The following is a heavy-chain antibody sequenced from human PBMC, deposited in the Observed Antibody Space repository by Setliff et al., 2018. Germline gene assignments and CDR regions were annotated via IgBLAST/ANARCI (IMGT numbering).Heavy chain of an antibody. CDR2: ISDSSFHI. D-gene: IGHD2-15*01. V-gene: IGHV3-21*01. CDR3: SRTCSGSGCYAGLES. Sequence: PGGSLRLSCAASGLPFSISSMHWVRQAPGKGLEWVSSISDSSFHIYYRDSVRGRFTISRDNAKNTVYLQMNSLRAEDPAVYYCSRTCSGSGCYAGLESWGQGTPVTVSS. J-gene: IGHJ4*02. CDR1: GLPFSISS.